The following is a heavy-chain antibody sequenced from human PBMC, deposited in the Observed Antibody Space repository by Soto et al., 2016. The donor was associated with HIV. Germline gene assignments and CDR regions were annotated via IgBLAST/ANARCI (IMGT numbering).Heavy chain of an antibody. V-gene: IGHV3-74*01. Sequence: EVQLVESGGGLVQPGGSLRLSCAVSGFTFSTYWMHWVRQAPGKGLMWVARINADGSSTSYADSVKGRFTVSRDNAKNTLYLQMNSLRAEDTAVYYCAGDRSFWTGSLYYWGQGTLVTVSS. D-gene: IGHD3-3*01. CDR2: INADGSST. CDR3: AGDRSFWTGSLYY. CDR1: GFTFSTYW. J-gene: IGHJ4*02.